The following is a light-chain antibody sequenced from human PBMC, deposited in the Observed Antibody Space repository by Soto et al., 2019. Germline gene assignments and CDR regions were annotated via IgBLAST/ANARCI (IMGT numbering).Light chain of an antibody. CDR1: QSVTSAY. CDR3: HQYGSSPLT. Sequence: EFLLTQSPGTLSLSPGERATLSCRASQSVTSAYLAWYQQKPGQAPRLLIYGASSRATGVPDRFSGSGSGTDFTLTINSLEPEDFAVYYCHQYGSSPLTFGGGTKVVIE. J-gene: IGKJ4*01. CDR2: GAS. V-gene: IGKV3-20*01.